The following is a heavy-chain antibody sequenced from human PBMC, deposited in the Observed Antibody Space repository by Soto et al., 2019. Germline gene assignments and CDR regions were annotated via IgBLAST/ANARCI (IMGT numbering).Heavy chain of an antibody. V-gene: IGHV3-23*01. D-gene: IGHD5-12*01. CDR1: GFTFSSNS. CDR2: ISGSGGST. CDR3: AKVERGYSGYDFLGLDY. Sequence: GGSLRLSCAASGFTFSSNSMNWVRQAPGKGLEWVSAISGSGGSTYYADSVKGRFTISRDNSKNTLYLQMNSLRAEDTAVYYCAKVERGYSGYDFLGLDYWGQGTLVTVSS. J-gene: IGHJ4*02.